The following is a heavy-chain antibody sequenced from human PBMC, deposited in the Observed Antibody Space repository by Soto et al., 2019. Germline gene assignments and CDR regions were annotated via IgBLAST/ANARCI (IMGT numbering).Heavy chain of an antibody. CDR1: GYTLTELS. CDR3: ATGTNYFDY. CDR2: FDPEDGET. Sequence: ASVNGYCKVSGYTLTELSMHWVRQAPGKGLEWMGGFDPEDGETIYAQKFQGRVTMTEDTSTDTAYMELSSLRSEDTAVYYCATGTNYFDYWGQGTLVTVSS. V-gene: IGHV1-24*01. J-gene: IGHJ4*02.